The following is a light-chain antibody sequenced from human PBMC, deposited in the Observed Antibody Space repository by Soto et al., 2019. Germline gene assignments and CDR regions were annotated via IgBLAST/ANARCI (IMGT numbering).Light chain of an antibody. J-gene: IGKJ1*01. CDR1: QSVTSNY. V-gene: IGKV3-20*01. CDR3: QQYENSATLT. CDR2: AAS. Sequence: EVVLTQSPGTVSLSPGERATLSCRASQSVTSNYLAWYQQKPGQAPRLLIYAASSRATGIPDRFSGSGSGTDFTLTISRLEPEDFAVYYCQQYENSATLTFGQGTKVEIK.